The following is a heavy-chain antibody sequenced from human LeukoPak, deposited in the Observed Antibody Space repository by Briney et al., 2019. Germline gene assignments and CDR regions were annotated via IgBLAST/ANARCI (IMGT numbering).Heavy chain of an antibody. J-gene: IGHJ4*02. Sequence: GGSLRLSCAASGFTFSNYAMSWVRQAPGKGLEGVSAISESGVSTYYADSVKGRFTISRDNSKNTLYLQLNSLRAEDTAVYFCAKRGKGYCSSPSCATDYWGQGTLVTVSS. CDR3: AKRGKGYCSSPSCATDY. D-gene: IGHD2-2*01. CDR1: GFTFSNYA. CDR2: ISESGVST. V-gene: IGHV3-23*01.